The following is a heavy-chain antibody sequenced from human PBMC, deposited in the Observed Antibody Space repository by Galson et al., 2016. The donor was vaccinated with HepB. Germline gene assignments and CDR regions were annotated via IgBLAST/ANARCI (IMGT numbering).Heavy chain of an antibody. D-gene: IGHD2-21*02. Sequence: SLRLSCAASGFTFSDYYMSWIRQAPGKGLERVSYISVTSTYTNYADSVKGRFTVSRDNAKNSLYLQMNTLRAEDTAIYYCARDRGSYCGGDCSDYYLDYWGQGTLVTVSS. V-gene: IGHV3-11*06. J-gene: IGHJ4*02. CDR3: ARDRGSYCGGDCSDYYLDY. CDR1: GFTFSDYY. CDR2: ISVTSTYT.